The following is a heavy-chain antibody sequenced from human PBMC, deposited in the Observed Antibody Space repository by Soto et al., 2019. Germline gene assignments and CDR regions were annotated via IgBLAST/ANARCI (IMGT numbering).Heavy chain of an antibody. CDR2: ISPYDGNT. J-gene: IGHJ6*02. CDR1: GFTFNNYF. V-gene: IGHV1-46*02. Sequence: QVQLVQSGAEVKKPGASVKVSCKASGFTFNNYFFHWVRQAPRQGLEWMGIISPYDGNTNYEQSLQGRVTMTSDTSTSTVYMELSSLRSEDTAVYYCARGDGRGSTGFYYYYGMDVWGHGTTVTVSS. CDR3: ARGDGRGSTGFYYYYGMDV. D-gene: IGHD1-26*01.